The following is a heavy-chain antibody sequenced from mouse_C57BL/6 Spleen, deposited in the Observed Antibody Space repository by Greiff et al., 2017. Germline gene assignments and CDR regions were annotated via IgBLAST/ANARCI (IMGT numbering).Heavy chain of an antibody. Sequence: DVKLVESGGGLVKPGGSLKLSCAASGFTFSSYAMSWVRQTPEKRLEWVATISDGGSYTYYPDNVKGRFTISRDNAKNNLYLQMSHLKSEDTAMYYCARATVVATPYYAMDYWGQGTSVTVSS. D-gene: IGHD1-1*01. V-gene: IGHV5-4*03. CDR3: ARATVVATPYYAMDY. J-gene: IGHJ4*01. CDR1: GFTFSSYA. CDR2: ISDGGSYT.